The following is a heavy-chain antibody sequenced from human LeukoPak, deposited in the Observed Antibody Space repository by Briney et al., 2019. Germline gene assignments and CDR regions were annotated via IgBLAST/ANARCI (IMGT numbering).Heavy chain of an antibody. CDR3: ARGLGPEYYDFWSGYYIVDAFDI. D-gene: IGHD3-3*01. V-gene: IGHV3-21*01. Sequence: GGSLRLSCAASGFTFSSYSMNWVRQAPGKGLEWVSSISRSSSYIYYADSVKGRFTISRDNAKNSLYLQMNSLRAEDTAVYYCARGLGPEYYDFWSGYYIVDAFDIWGQGTMVTVSS. CDR2: ISRSSSYI. CDR1: GFTFSSYS. J-gene: IGHJ3*02.